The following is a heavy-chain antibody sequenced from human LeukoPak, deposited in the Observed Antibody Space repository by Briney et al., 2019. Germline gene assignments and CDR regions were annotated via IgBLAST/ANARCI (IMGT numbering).Heavy chain of an antibody. V-gene: IGHV4-34*01. D-gene: IGHD3/OR15-3a*01. CDR2: IYYSGNT. Sequence: PSETLSLTCAVYGGSFSGYYWTWVRQPPGKGLEWIGSIYYSGNTYYNASLKSQVSISIDTSKNQFSLRLTSVTAADTAVYYCARQTGSGLFILPGGQGTLVTVSS. CDR1: GGSFSGYY. J-gene: IGHJ4*02. CDR3: ARQTGSGLFILP.